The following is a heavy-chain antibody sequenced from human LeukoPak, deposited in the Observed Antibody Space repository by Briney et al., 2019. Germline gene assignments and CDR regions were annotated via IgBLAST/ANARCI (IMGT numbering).Heavy chain of an antibody. J-gene: IGHJ4*02. Sequence: ASVKVSCKASGYTFNTYGISWVRQAPGQGLEWMGWISTYNRDTNYVQNLQGRVTMTTDTSTSTAYMELMSLRSDDTAVYYCLRDAQRPRLTPDYWGQGTLVTVSS. V-gene: IGHV1-18*01. CDR3: LRDAQRPRLTPDY. D-gene: IGHD6-25*01. CDR2: ISTYNRDT. CDR1: GYTFNTYG.